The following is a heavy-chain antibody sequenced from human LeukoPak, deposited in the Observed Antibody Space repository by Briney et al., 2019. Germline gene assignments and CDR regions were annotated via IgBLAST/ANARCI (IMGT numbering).Heavy chain of an antibody. CDR3: ARGGNYGDYAGQGPTDAFDI. Sequence: PSETLSLTCTVSGGSISSYYWSWIRQPPGKGLEWIGYIYYSGSTNYNPSLKSRVTISVDTSKNQFSLKLSSVTAADTAVYYCARGGNYGDYAGQGPTDAFDIWGQGTMVTASS. V-gene: IGHV4-59*01. CDR1: GGSISSYY. J-gene: IGHJ3*02. D-gene: IGHD4-17*01. CDR2: IYYSGST.